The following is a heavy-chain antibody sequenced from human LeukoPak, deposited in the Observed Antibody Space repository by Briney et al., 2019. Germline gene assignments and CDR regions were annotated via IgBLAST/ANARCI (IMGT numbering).Heavy chain of an antibody. CDR2: IKQDGSEK. CDR1: GFTLSSYW. D-gene: IGHD3-3*01. J-gene: IGHJ4*02. Sequence: GGSLRLSCAVSGFTLSSYWMSWVRQAPGKGLEWVANIKQDGSEKYYVDSVKGRFTISRDNAKNSLYLQMNSLRAEDTAVYYCARGYYDFWSGYYLDYWGQGTLVTVSS. CDR3: ARGYYDFWSGYYLDY. V-gene: IGHV3-7*01.